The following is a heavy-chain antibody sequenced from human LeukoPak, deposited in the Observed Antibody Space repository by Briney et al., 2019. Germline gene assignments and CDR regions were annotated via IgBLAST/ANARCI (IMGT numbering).Heavy chain of an antibody. CDR3: ARTKKGVLYRAPFDY. CDR1: GGSISSSNW. D-gene: IGHD3-16*01. CDR2: IYHSGST. Sequence: SGTLSLTCAVSGGSISSSNWWSWVRQPPGKGLEWIGEIYHSGSTNYNPSLKSRVTISVDKSKNQFSLKLSSVTAADTAVYYCARTKKGVLYRAPFDYWGQGTLVTVSS. V-gene: IGHV4-4*02. J-gene: IGHJ4*02.